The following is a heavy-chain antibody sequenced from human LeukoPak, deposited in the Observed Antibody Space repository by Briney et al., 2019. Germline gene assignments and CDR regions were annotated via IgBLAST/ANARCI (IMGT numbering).Heavy chain of an antibody. CDR3: ARDYGDVAVAGDSYYFDY. CDR1: GYTFTSYG. D-gene: IGHD6-19*01. J-gene: IGHJ4*02. V-gene: IGHV1-18*01. Sequence: ASVKVSCKASGYTFTSYGISWVRQAPGQGLEWMGWISAYNGNTNYAQKLQGRVTMTTDTSTSTAYMELRSLRSDDTAVYYCARDYGDVAVAGDSYYFDYWGQGTLVTVSS. CDR2: ISAYNGNT.